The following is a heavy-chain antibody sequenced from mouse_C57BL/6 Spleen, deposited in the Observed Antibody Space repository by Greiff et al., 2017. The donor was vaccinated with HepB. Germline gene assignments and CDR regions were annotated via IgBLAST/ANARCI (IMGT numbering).Heavy chain of an antibody. Sequence: QVQLQPGAELVRPGSSVKLSCKASGYTFTSYWMHWVKQRPIQGLEWIGNIDPSDSETHYNQKFKDKATLTVDKSSSTVYMQLSSLTSEDSAVYYCARDDYGYFDYWGQGTTLTVSS. V-gene: IGHV1-52*01. CDR2: IDPSDSET. CDR3: ARDDYGYFDY. CDR1: GYTFTSYW. D-gene: IGHD2-4*01. J-gene: IGHJ2*01.